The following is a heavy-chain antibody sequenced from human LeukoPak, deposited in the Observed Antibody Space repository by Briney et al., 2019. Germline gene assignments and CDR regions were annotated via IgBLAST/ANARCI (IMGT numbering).Heavy chain of an antibody. CDR3: AREGSSWYGYFDY. CDR2: IYYSGST. CDR1: GGSISIGGYY. Sequence: SETLSLTCTVPGGSISIGGYYWSWIRQHPGKGLEWIGYIYYSGSTYYNPSLKSRVTISVDTSKNQFSLKLSSVTAADTAVYYCAREGSSWYGYFDYWGQGTLVTVSS. J-gene: IGHJ4*02. V-gene: IGHV4-31*03. D-gene: IGHD6-13*01.